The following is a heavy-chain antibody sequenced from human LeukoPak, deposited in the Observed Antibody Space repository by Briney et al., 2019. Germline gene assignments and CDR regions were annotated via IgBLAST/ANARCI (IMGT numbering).Heavy chain of an antibody. CDR1: GFTVSSKY. V-gene: IGHV3-53*01. CDR3: ARESLYHDSTVYYDY. CDR2: IYSGGTT. J-gene: IGHJ4*02. D-gene: IGHD3-22*01. Sequence: GGSLRLSCAASGFTVSSKYMSWLRQAPGKGLEWVSTIYSGGTTYYADSVKGRFTISRDNSKNTLYLQMNTLRAEDTAVYYCARESLYHDSTVYYDYWGQGTLVTVSS.